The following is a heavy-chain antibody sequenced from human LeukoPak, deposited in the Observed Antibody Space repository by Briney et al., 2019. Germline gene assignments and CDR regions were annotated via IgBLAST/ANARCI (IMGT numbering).Heavy chain of an antibody. D-gene: IGHD3-3*01. CDR2: INHSGST. CDR1: GGAFSGYY. Sequence: PSETLSLTCAVYGGAFSGYYWSWIRQPPGKGLEWIGEINHSGSTYYNPSLKSRVTMSVDTSKNQFSLKLSSVTAADTAVYYCARADYDFWSGHHYYYYMDVWGKGTTVTVSS. CDR3: ARADYDFWSGHHYYYYMDV. V-gene: IGHV4-34*01. J-gene: IGHJ6*03.